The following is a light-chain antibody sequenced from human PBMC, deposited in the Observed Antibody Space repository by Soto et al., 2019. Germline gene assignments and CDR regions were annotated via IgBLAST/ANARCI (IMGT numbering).Light chain of an antibody. V-gene: IGKV3-15*01. CDR2: GAS. Sequence: EIVMTQSPATLSVSPGERATLSCRASQSVSSNLAWYQQKPGQAPRLLIYGASTRATGIPARFSGSGYGTEFTLTISSLQFEDVAVYYCQQRSNRPITFGQVTRLESK. J-gene: IGKJ5*01. CDR3: QQRSNRPIT. CDR1: QSVSSN.